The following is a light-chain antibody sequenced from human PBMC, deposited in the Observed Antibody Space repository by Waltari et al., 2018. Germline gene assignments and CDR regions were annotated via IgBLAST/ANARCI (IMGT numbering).Light chain of an antibody. J-gene: IGKJ2*01. V-gene: IGKV4-1*01. CDR3: QQYFSRRQYT. Sequence: DIVMTQSPDSLTVSLGARATINCKSNQSVLSTSNNKNYLAWYQQTPGHPPKLLIYWASTRECGVPDRFSGSGSGTDFTLTINNLQAEDVAVYYCQQYFSRRQYTFGQGTKLEI. CDR2: WAS. CDR1: QSVLSTSNNKNY.